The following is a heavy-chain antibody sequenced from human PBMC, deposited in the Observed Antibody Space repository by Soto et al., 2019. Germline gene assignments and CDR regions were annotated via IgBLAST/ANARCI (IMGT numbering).Heavy chain of an antibody. J-gene: IGHJ6*02. CDR1: GGTFSSYT. Sequence: QVQLVQSGAEVKKPGSSVKVSCKASGGTFSSYTISWVRQAPGQGLEWMGRIIPILGIANYAQKFQGRVTITADKSTSTAYMELSSLRSEGTAVYYCARDSRIAAALLAYYYGMDVWGQGTTVTVSS. CDR3: ARDSRIAAALLAYYYGMDV. D-gene: IGHD6-13*01. CDR2: IIPILGIA. V-gene: IGHV1-69*08.